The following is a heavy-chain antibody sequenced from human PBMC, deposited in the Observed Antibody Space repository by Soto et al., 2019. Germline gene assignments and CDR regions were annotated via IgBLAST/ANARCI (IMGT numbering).Heavy chain of an antibody. CDR3: ARDPLRIAAGLMDV. J-gene: IGHJ6*02. Sequence: PWWSLRLSCSASVFTFSRYGMHWVRQAPGKGLEWVAVIWYDGSNKYYADSVKGRFTISRDNSKNTLYLQMNSLRAEDTAVYYCARDPLRIAAGLMDVWGQGTTVSVSS. CDR2: IWYDGSNK. D-gene: IGHD6-13*01. CDR1: VFTFSRYG. V-gene: IGHV3-33*01.